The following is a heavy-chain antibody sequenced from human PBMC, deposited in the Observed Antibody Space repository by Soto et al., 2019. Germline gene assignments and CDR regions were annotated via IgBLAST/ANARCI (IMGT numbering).Heavy chain of an antibody. J-gene: IGHJ4*02. CDR3: ARELERVFDY. V-gene: IGHV3-30*04. D-gene: IGHD1-1*01. CDR1: GFTFSSYA. Sequence: VGSLRLSCAASGFTFSSYAMHWVRQAPGKGLEWVAVIAYDGRNKYYADSVKGRLTISRDNSKNTLYLQMNSLRIEDTAVYYCARELERVFDYWGQGTLVTVSS. CDR2: IAYDGRNK.